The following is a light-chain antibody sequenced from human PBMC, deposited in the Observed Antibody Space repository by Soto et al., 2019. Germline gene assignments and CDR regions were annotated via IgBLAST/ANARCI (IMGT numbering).Light chain of an antibody. CDR3: QQSYSSPPWT. Sequence: DIQMTQSRSSLSASVGDRVTISCRASQSISTYLNWYQQKPGTAPRLLIYRASSVKSGVPPRFSGSGSGRDFTLTISSLRPEDIATYFCQQSYSSPPWTFGQGTKVEV. CDR1: QSISTY. V-gene: IGKV1-39*01. J-gene: IGKJ1*01. CDR2: RAS.